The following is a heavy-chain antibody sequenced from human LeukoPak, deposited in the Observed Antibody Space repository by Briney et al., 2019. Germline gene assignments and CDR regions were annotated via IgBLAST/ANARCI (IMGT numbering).Heavy chain of an antibody. Sequence: SETLSLTCTVSGGSISSYYWSWIRQPPGKGLEWIGYIYYSGSTNYNPSLKSRVTISVDASKNQFSLKLSSVTAADTAVYYCARVEWELGFDYWGQGTLVTVSS. D-gene: IGHD1-26*01. J-gene: IGHJ4*02. CDR1: GGSISSYY. V-gene: IGHV4-59*01. CDR3: ARVEWELGFDY. CDR2: IYYSGST.